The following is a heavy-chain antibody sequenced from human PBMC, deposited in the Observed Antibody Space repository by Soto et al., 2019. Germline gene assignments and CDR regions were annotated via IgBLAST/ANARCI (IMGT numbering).Heavy chain of an antibody. Sequence: SETLSLTCTVSGGSISSYYWSWIRQPPGKGLEWVGYIYYSRSTNYNPSRKSRVNISVDTSKNQISLKLSSVTVDDTAVYYCARVSSYSIYGFDPWGQGTLVTVSS. CDR2: IYYSRST. CDR3: ARVSSYSIYGFDP. D-gene: IGHD2-15*01. V-gene: IGHV4-59*01. CDR1: GGSISSYY. J-gene: IGHJ5*01.